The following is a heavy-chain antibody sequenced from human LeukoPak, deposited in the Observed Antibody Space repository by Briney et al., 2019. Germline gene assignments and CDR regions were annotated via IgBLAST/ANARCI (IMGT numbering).Heavy chain of an antibody. J-gene: IGHJ4*02. CDR3: ARDRGSSWTFEY. D-gene: IGHD6-13*01. V-gene: IGHV3-33*01. Sequence: TGGSLRLSCAASGFTFSNYAMHWVRQAPGKGLEWVAVIWYDGSNKYYADSVKGRFTISKDTSRNTLYLQMNSLTAEDTAVYYCARDRGSSWTFEYWGQGTLVTVS. CDR2: IWYDGSNK. CDR1: GFTFSNYA.